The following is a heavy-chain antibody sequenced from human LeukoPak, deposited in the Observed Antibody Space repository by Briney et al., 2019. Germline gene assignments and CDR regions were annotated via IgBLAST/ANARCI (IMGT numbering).Heavy chain of an antibody. D-gene: IGHD3-16*01. CDR2: IYPGDSDT. CDR1: GYTFSTYW. CDR3: ARYMLAGDARFPFDP. J-gene: IGHJ5*02. V-gene: IGHV5-51*01. Sequence: GESLKISCQGSGYTFSTYWIGWVRQLPGKGLEWMGIIYPGDSDTRYSPSFQGQVTISADKSINTAYLQWSSLKASDTAMYYCARYMLAGDARFPFDPWGQGTLDTVSS.